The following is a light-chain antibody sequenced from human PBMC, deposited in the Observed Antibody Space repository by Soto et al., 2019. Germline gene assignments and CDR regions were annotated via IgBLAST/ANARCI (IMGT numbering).Light chain of an antibody. CDR1: GSDVGNYNL. Sequence: QSVLTQPASVSGSPGQSITISCIGTGSDVGNYNLVSWYQQHPGKAPKVMIYEGSKRPSGISNRFSGSKSGNTASLTISGLQAEDEADYYCCSYAGSSTFVFGTGTKLTVL. CDR2: EGS. J-gene: IGLJ1*01. V-gene: IGLV2-23*01. CDR3: CSYAGSSTFV.